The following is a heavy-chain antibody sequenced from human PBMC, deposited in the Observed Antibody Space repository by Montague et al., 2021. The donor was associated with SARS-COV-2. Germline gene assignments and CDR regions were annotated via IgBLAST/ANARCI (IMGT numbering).Heavy chain of an antibody. Sequence: SETLSLTCAVSGGFISSGNWWSWVRQPPGKGLEWIGEIFHSGAASYNPSLESRLTISMDKSKNEFSLKMNSVTAADTAMYYCAGDFVAAVPDRFDSWGQGVLVTVSS. CDR2: IFHSGAA. CDR1: GGFISSGNW. V-gene: IGHV4/OR15-8*02. D-gene: IGHD6-13*01. CDR3: AGDFVAAVPDRFDS. J-gene: IGHJ4*02.